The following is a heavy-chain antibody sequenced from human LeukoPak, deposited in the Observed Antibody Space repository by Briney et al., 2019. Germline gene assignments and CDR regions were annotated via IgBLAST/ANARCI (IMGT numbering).Heavy chain of an antibody. CDR3: ARGYQWELLGYYYYMDV. Sequence: SETLSLTCTVSGGSISISNYYWGWIRQPPGKGLEWIGSFYYSGSTYYNPSLKSRVTISVDTSKNQFSLKLSSVTAADTAVYYCARGYQWELLGYYYYMDVWGKGTTVTVSS. J-gene: IGHJ6*03. V-gene: IGHV4-39*07. CDR2: FYYSGST. CDR1: GGSISISNYY. D-gene: IGHD1-26*01.